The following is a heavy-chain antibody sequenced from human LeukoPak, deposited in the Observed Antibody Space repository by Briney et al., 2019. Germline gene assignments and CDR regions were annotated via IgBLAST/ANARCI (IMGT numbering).Heavy chain of an antibody. CDR3: AKDRRLELVGVLDV. CDR2: ISGSGGST. D-gene: IGHD1-7*01. J-gene: IGHJ6*04. CDR1: GVTPFSHYW. V-gene: IGHV3-23*01. Sequence: GGSLRLSCAASGVTPFSHYWIHWVRHAPGKGLEGVSAISGSGGSTYYADSVKGRFTISRDNSKNTLYLQMNSLRAEDTAVYYCAKDRRLELVGVLDVWGKGTTVTVSS.